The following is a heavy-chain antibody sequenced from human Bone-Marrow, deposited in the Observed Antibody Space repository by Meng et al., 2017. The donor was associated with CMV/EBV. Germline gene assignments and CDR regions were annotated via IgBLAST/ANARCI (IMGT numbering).Heavy chain of an antibody. J-gene: IGHJ5*02. CDR3: ARDRIVRRGGSYFGWFDP. V-gene: IGHV3-9*01. Sequence: SLKISCAVSGFTFDDYAMHWVRQAPGKGLEWVSGISWNSGSIGYADSVKGRFTISRDHAKNSMCLEMNSLRAEDTALYYCARDRIVRRGGSYFGWFDPWGQGTLVTVSS. CDR2: ISWNSGSI. D-gene: IGHD1-26*01. CDR1: GFTFDDYA.